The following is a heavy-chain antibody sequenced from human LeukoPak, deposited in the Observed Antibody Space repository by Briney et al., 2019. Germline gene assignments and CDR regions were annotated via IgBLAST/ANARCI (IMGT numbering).Heavy chain of an antibody. Sequence: ASVKVSCKASGYTFTSYYMHWVRQAPGQGLEWMGIINPSGGSTSYAQKFQGGVTMTRDMSSSTVYMELSSLRSEDTAVYYCARSPGSSGYPLTSWGQGTLVTVSS. D-gene: IGHD3-22*01. J-gene: IGHJ5*02. CDR1: GYTFTSYY. V-gene: IGHV1-46*01. CDR3: ARSPGSSGYPLTS. CDR2: INPSGGST.